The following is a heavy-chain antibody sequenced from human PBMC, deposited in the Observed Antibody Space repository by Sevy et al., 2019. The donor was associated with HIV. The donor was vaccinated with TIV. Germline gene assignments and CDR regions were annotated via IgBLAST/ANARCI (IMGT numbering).Heavy chain of an antibody. D-gene: IGHD3-10*01. Sequence: GGSLRLSCAASGFTVSRYSMNWVRQAPGKGLEWVSYISSSSSTLYYADSVKGRLTISRDNAKNSLYLQMNSLRDEDTAVYYCARDHLVRGVIVNFDYWGQGTLVTVSS. CDR3: ARDHLVRGVIVNFDY. CDR1: GFTVSRYS. J-gene: IGHJ4*02. CDR2: ISSSSSTL. V-gene: IGHV3-48*02.